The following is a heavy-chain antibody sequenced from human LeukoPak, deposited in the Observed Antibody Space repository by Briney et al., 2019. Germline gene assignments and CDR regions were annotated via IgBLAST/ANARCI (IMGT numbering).Heavy chain of an antibody. Sequence: SETLSLTCTVSGYSISSGYYWGWIRQPPGKGLEWIGSIYHSGSTYYNPSLKSRVTISVDTSKNQFSLKLSSVTAADTAVYYCARDGLIHVDTAMLEPSWGQGTLVTVSS. D-gene: IGHD5-18*01. CDR2: IYHSGST. CDR1: GYSISSGYY. V-gene: IGHV4-38-2*02. CDR3: ARDGLIHVDTAMLEPS. J-gene: IGHJ4*02.